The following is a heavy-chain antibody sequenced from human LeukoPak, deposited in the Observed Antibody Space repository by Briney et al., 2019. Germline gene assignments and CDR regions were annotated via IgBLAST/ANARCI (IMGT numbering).Heavy chain of an antibody. J-gene: IGHJ4*02. V-gene: IGHV3-23*01. CDR1: GFTFNSYG. Sequence: HPGGSLRLSCAASGFTFNSYGMSWVRQAPGKGLEWVSEISASGANRYYADSVKGRFTISRDNSRDTLSVQINSLRAEDTAAYYCAKLQSVVIPAAMLGFDYWGQGILVTVSS. CDR3: AKLQSVVIPAAMLGFDY. D-gene: IGHD2-2*01. CDR2: ISASGANR.